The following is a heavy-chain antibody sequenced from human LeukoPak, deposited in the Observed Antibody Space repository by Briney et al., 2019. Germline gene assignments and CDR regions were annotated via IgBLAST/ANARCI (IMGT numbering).Heavy chain of an antibody. V-gene: IGHV3-43D*04. CDR1: GFTFDDYA. CDR3: AKDTGGSRSLPSYYFDY. J-gene: IGHJ4*02. Sequence: GGSLRLSGTASGFTFDDYAMHWVRQAPGTSLEWVSFISWDGGSTYYADSVKGRFTISRDNSKNSLYLQMNSLRAEDTALYYCAKDTGGSRSLPSYYFDYWGQGTLVTVSS. D-gene: IGHD3-10*01. CDR2: ISWDGGST.